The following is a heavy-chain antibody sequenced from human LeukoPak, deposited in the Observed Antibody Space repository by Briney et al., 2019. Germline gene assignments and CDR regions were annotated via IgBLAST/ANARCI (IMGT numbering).Heavy chain of an antibody. J-gene: IGHJ4*02. Sequence: SETLSLTCAVYGGSFSGYYWSWIRQPPGKGLEWIGEINHSGSTNYNPSLKSRVTISVDTSKSQFSLKLSSVTAADTAVYYCARSGYSSSWSYYFDYWGQGTLVTVSS. V-gene: IGHV4-34*01. CDR3: ARSGYSSSWSYYFDY. CDR1: GGSFSGYY. D-gene: IGHD6-13*01. CDR2: INHSGST.